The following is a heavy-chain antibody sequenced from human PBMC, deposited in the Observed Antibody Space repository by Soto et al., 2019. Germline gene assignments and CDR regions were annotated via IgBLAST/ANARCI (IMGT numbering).Heavy chain of an antibody. Sequence: ASVKVSCKASGYTFTSYAMHWVRHAPGQRLEWMGWVNAGNGNTKYSQKFQGRVTITRDTSASTAYMELSSLRSEDTAVYYCAREESVPTIVGYCSGGSCYPDYWGQGTLVTVSS. J-gene: IGHJ4*02. V-gene: IGHV1-3*01. CDR1: GYTFTSYA. D-gene: IGHD2-15*01. CDR3: AREESVPTIVGYCSGGSCYPDY. CDR2: VNAGNGNT.